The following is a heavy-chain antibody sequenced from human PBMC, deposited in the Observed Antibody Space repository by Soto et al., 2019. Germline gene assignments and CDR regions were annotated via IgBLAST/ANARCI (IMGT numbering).Heavy chain of an antibody. CDR3: ARGKAAAGTSGFDY. Sequence: SKTLSLTCAVYGGSFSGYYWSWIRQPPGKGLEWIGEINHSGSTNYNPSLKSRVTISVDTSKNQFSLKLSSVTAADTAVYYCARGKAAAGTSGFDYWGQGTLVPVSS. J-gene: IGHJ4*02. CDR1: GGSFSGYY. V-gene: IGHV4-34*01. CDR2: INHSGST. D-gene: IGHD6-13*01.